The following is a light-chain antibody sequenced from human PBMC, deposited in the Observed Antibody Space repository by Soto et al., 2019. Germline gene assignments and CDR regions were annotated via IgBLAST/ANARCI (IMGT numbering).Light chain of an antibody. CDR3: QVWDSSSDHYV. CDR2: DDN. J-gene: IGLJ1*01. Sequence: ELTQPPSVSVAPGQTARISCGGNDIASKSVHWSQQKPGQAPVLVVYDDNDRPSGIPGRLSGSNSGDTATLTISRVEAGDEADYYCQVWDSSSDHYVFGSGTKVTVL. V-gene: IGLV3-21*02. CDR1: DIASKS.